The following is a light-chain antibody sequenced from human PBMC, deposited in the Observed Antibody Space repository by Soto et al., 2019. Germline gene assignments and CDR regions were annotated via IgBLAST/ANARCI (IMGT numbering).Light chain of an antibody. V-gene: IGLV2-14*01. CDR3: SSYTSSSDVV. CDR2: DVS. CDR1: SSDVGGYNY. J-gene: IGLJ2*01. Sequence: QSALTQPASVSGSPGQSITISCTGTSSDVGGYNYVSWYQQHPGKAPKLMIYDVSNRPSGVSNRFSGSKSGNTASLTISGLQAEDEVDYYCSSYTSSSDVVFGGGTKLTVL.